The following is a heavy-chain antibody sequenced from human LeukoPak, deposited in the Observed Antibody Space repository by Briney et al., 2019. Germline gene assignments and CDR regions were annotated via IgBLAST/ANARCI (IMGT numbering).Heavy chain of an antibody. CDR2: MNPNSGNT. Sequence: GASVKVSCKSSGYTFTSYDTNWVRQATGQGLEWMGWMNPNSGNTGYAQKFQGRVTITRNTSISTAYMELSSLRSEDTAVYYCARGKLGITMIVVARYYFDYWGQGTLVTVSS. CDR1: GYTFTSYD. CDR3: ARGKLGITMIVVARYYFDY. D-gene: IGHD3-22*01. V-gene: IGHV1-8*03. J-gene: IGHJ4*02.